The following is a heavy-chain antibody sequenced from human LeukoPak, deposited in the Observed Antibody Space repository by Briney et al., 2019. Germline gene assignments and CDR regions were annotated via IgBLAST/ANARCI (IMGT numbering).Heavy chain of an antibody. CDR2: MSYDGSKK. Sequence: GGSLRLSCEVSGFTFSRCAVHWVRRAPGKGLEWVIDMSYDGSKKFYADSVKGRFTISRDNAKNSLYLQMNSLRAEDTAVYYCARVARFDCSSTSCRLLLYYYGMDVWGQGTTVTVSS. J-gene: IGHJ6*02. V-gene: IGHV3-30-3*01. D-gene: IGHD2-2*01. CDR3: ARVARFDCSSTSCRLLLYYYGMDV. CDR1: GFTFSRCA.